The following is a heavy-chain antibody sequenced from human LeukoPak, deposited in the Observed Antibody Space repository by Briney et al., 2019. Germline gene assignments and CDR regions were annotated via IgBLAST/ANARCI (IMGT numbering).Heavy chain of an antibody. D-gene: IGHD2-8*01. J-gene: IGHJ4*02. CDR3: ARLSALYGGWGPSHNFDY. CDR1: GGSISSSSYY. Sequence: SETLSLTCTVSGGSISSSSYYWGWIRQPPGKGLEWIGSIYYSGSTYYNPSLKSRVTISVDTSKNQFSLKLSSVTAADTAVYYCARLSALYGGWGPSHNFDYWGQGTLVTVSS. V-gene: IGHV4-39*01. CDR2: IYYSGST.